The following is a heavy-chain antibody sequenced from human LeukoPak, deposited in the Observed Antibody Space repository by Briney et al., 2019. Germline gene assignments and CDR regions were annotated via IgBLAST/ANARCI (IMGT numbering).Heavy chain of an antibody. CDR3: VIAAAGTGY. V-gene: IGHV1-69*06. CDR2: IIPIFGTA. J-gene: IGHJ4*02. D-gene: IGHD6-13*01. Sequence: ASVTVSCKASGGTFSSYAISWVRQAPGQGLEWMGGIIPIFGTANYAQKFQGRVTITADKSTSTAYMELSSLRSEDTAVYYCVIAAAGTGYWGQGTLVTVSS. CDR1: GGTFSSYA.